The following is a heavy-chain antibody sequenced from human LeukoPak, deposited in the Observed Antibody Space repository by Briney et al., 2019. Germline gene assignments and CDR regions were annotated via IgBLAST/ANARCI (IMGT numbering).Heavy chain of an antibody. CDR1: GFTVSSNY. D-gene: IGHD2-2*01. V-gene: IGHV3-66*02. CDR3: ARDRYCSSTSCSFDY. Sequence: GGSLRLSCAASGFTVSSNYMSWVRQAPGKGLESVSVIYSGGSTYYADSVKGRFTISRDNSKNTLYLQMNSLRAEDTAVYYCARDRYCSSTSCSFDYWGQGTLVTVSS. J-gene: IGHJ4*02. CDR2: IYSGGST.